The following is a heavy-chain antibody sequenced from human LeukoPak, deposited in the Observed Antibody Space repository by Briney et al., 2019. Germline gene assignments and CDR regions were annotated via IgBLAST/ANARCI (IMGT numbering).Heavy chain of an antibody. Sequence: SVKVSCKASGGTFSSYAISWVRQAPGQGLEWMGGIIPIFGTANYAQKFQGRVTITADESMSTAYMELSSLRSEDTAVYYCARQKIRGPYDILTGYYLGGAFDIWGQGTMVTVSS. CDR3: ARQKIRGPYDILTGYYLGGAFDI. J-gene: IGHJ3*02. CDR2: IIPIFGTA. CDR1: GGTFSSYA. V-gene: IGHV1-69*13. D-gene: IGHD3-9*01.